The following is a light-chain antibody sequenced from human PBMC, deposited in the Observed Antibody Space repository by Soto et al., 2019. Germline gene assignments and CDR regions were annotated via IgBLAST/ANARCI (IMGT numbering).Light chain of an antibody. CDR3: KKYNNWPVYT. CDR2: GAS. Sequence: EIVMTQSPATLSVSPGERATLSCRASQSVSSNLAWYQQKPGQAPRLLIYGASTRATGIPARFSGSGSGTEFTLTISSLQSEDFAVYYCKKYNNWPVYTFGQGTKVDIK. J-gene: IGKJ2*01. V-gene: IGKV3-15*01. CDR1: QSVSSN.